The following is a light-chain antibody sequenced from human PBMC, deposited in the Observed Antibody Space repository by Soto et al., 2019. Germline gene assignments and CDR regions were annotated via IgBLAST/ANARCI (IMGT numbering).Light chain of an antibody. J-gene: IGKJ1*01. Sequence: EIVMTQSPATLSVSPGESSTLSCRASQSVSNNLAWDQQKPGQAPRLLIYGASTRSTAFPARFSGSGSGTAFTLTISCLPSEDFAVYYCQQYNNWPPTWTFGQGTKVEIK. CDR2: GAS. CDR1: QSVSNN. CDR3: QQYNNWPPTWT. V-gene: IGKV3-15*01.